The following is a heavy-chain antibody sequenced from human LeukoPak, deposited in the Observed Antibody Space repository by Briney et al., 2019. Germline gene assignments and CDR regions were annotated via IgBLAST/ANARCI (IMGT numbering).Heavy chain of an antibody. CDR2: ILYDGTTK. D-gene: IGHD6-19*01. CDR1: GFTFNSYA. J-gene: IGHJ6*02. Sequence: RSLRLSCAASGFTFNSYAMHWVCQAPGKGLEWVAVILYDGTTKYYADSVKGRFSISRDNSKNTLYLQMNSLRAEDTAVYYCARDRSGIAVVEYYGMDVWGQGTTVTVSS. V-gene: IGHV3-30-3*01. CDR3: ARDRSGIAVVEYYGMDV.